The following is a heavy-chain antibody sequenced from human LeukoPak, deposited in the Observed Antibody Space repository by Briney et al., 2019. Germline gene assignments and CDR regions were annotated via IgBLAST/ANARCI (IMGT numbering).Heavy chain of an antibody. J-gene: IGHJ5*02. CDR3: TKCSRPTYGSGWCNWFDP. D-gene: IGHD6-19*01. CDR1: GFTFSSYA. V-gene: IGHV3-30-3*02. CDR2: ISYDGSNK. Sequence: GGSLRLSCAASGFTFSSYAMHWVRQAPGKGLEWVAVISYDGSNKYYADSVKGRFTISRDNSKNTVYLQMNSLRAEDTALYYCTKCSRPTYGSGWCNWFDPWGQGTLVTVSS.